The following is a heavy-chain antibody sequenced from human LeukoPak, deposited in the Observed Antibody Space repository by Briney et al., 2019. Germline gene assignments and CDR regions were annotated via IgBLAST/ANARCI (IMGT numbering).Heavy chain of an antibody. V-gene: IGHV4-59*08. J-gene: IGHJ4*02. D-gene: IGHD6-13*01. CDR1: GGSISSYY. Sequence: PSETLSLTCPVSGGSISSYYWSWIRQPPGKGLEWIGYIYYSGSTNYNPSLKSRVTISVDTSKNQFSLKLSSVTAADTAVYYCARVIHIAAAPDYWGQGTLVTVSS. CDR3: ARVIHIAAAPDY. CDR2: IYYSGST.